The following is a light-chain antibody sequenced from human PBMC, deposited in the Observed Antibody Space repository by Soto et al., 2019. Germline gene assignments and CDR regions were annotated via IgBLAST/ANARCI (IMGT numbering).Light chain of an antibody. Sequence: IHMTQSPSTLSASVGDRVTITCRASQSISSWLAWYQQKPGKAPKLLIYKASSLESGVPSRFSGSGSGTEFTLTISSLQPDDFATYYCQQYNSYWTFGQGTEVDI. CDR2: KAS. CDR1: QSISSW. CDR3: QQYNSYWT. V-gene: IGKV1-5*03. J-gene: IGKJ1*01.